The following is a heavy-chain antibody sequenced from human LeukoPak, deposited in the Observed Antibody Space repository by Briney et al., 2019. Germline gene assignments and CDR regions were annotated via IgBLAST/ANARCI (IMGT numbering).Heavy chain of an antibody. CDR1: GYTFSSYG. CDR2: INPSGGST. V-gene: IGHV1-46*01. J-gene: IGHJ4*02. D-gene: IGHD3-22*01. CDR3: ARLGSSGPSSRHFDY. Sequence: ASVKVSCKASGYTFSSYGISWVRQAPGQGLEWMGIINPSGGSTSYAQKFQGRVTMTRDMSTSTVYMELSSLRSEDTAVYYCARLGSSGPSSRHFDYWGQGTLVTVSS.